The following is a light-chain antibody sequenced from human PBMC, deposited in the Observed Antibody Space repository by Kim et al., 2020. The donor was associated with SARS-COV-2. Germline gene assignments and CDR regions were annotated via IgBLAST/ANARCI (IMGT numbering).Light chain of an antibody. J-gene: IGLJ2*01. CDR1: SLRSYY. V-gene: IGLV3-19*01. Sequence: VAFGQTVRITCQGDSLRSYYATWYQQKPGQAPIVVIYGKNNRPSGIPDRFPGSSSGDTASLTITGTQAGDEADYYCNSRGSNDNVLFGGGTQLTVL. CDR3: NSRGSNDNVL. CDR2: GKN.